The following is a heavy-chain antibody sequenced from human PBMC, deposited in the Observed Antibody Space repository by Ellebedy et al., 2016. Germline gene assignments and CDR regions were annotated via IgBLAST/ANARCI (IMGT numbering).Heavy chain of an antibody. CDR1: GGTFSSYA. Sequence: ASVKVSXXASGGTFSSYAISWVRQAPGQGLEWMGWMNPNSGNTGYAQKFQGRVTMTRNTSISTAYMELSSLRSEDTAVYYCARGLLGATNFDYWGQGTLVTVSS. D-gene: IGHD5-12*01. V-gene: IGHV1-8*02. CDR3: ARGLLGATNFDY. CDR2: MNPNSGNT. J-gene: IGHJ4*02.